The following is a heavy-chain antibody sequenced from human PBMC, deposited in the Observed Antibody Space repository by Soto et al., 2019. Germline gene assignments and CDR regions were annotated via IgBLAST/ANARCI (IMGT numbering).Heavy chain of an antibody. J-gene: IGHJ6*02. Sequence: QVQLQESGPGLVKPSETLSLTCTVSGGSVSSGSYYWSWIRQPPGKGLEWIGYIYYSGSTNYNPSLKSRVTISVDTSKNQFSLKLSSVTAADMAVYYCASLQQLVRGYYYYYGMDVWGQGTTVTVSS. CDR2: IYYSGST. CDR1: GGSVSSGSYY. CDR3: ASLQQLVRGYYYYYGMDV. D-gene: IGHD6-13*01. V-gene: IGHV4-61*01.